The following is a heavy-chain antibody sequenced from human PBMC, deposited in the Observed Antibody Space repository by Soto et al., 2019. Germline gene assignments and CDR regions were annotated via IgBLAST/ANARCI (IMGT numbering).Heavy chain of an antibody. V-gene: IGHV1-2*06. CDR3: ARRGYSSSWYYYYYYGMDA. CDR1: GYIFTDYY. Sequence: GASVKVSCKASGYIFTDYYMHWVRQAPGQELGWMGRINPNSGGTNYAQKFQGRVTMTRDTSISTAYTELSSLRSEDTATYYCARRGYSSSWYYYYYYGMDAWGQGTTVTSP. CDR2: INPNSGGT. J-gene: IGHJ6*02. D-gene: IGHD6-13*01.